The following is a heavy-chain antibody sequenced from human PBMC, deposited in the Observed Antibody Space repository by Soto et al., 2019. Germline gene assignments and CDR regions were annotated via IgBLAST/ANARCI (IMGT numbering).Heavy chain of an antibody. Sequence: EVQLVESGGMLVQPGGSLRLSCAASGLTLSTSSMNWVRQAPGKGLEWISYIRRQTSVTAYADSVKGRFTISRDSAKNSLSLQMDSLRVEATAVYYCGKVADSSSYTVDRWGQGTLVTVSS. J-gene: IGHJ5*02. V-gene: IGHV3-48*01. CDR1: GLTLSTSS. CDR2: IRRQTSVT. CDR3: GKVADSSSYTVDR. D-gene: IGHD2-2*01.